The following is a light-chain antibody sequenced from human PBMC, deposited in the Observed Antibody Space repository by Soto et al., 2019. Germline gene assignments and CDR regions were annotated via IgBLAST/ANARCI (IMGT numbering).Light chain of an antibody. Sequence: QPVLTQPPSVSGAPGQRITISCTGNNSNIGADSDIQWYQQFPGIAPKLLIYFNTHRPSGVPDRISGSKSATSASLAITGLQAEDEADCYCQSYDTSLNVLMFGLGTKLTVL. V-gene: IGLV1-40*01. CDR3: QSYDTSLNVLM. J-gene: IGLJ3*02. CDR2: FNT. CDR1: NSNIGADSD.